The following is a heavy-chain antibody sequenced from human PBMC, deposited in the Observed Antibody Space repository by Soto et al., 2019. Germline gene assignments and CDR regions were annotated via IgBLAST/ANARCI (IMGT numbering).Heavy chain of an antibody. D-gene: IGHD4-17*01. CDR1: GGSFSGYY. CDR3: VACDYGAYPRY. Sequence: QVQLQQWGAGLLKPSETLSLTCAVYGGSFSGYYWIWVRQSPRKGLGWIGEINHSGRTNYNPSLKSRLTISVQTPNHQFSLKLSSVTAADTAMYYCVACDYGAYPRYWGQGSLVTVSS. V-gene: IGHV4-34*01. CDR2: INHSGRT. J-gene: IGHJ4*02.